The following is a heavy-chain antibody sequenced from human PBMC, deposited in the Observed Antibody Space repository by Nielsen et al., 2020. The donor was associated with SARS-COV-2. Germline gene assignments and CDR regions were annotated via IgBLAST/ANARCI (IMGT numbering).Heavy chain of an antibody. CDR3: ARHRDMEKRDAFDV. D-gene: IGHD5-24*01. Sequence: GESLKIPCKASGYTFDIYWITWVRQMPGKGLEWVGRVGPDDSYSNYSPSFQGHVSISADNSINTAYLEWSSLKTSDTAVYYCARHRDMEKRDAFDVWGQGTMVTVSS. CDR1: GYTFDIYW. V-gene: IGHV5-10-1*01. J-gene: IGHJ3*01. CDR2: VGPDDSYS.